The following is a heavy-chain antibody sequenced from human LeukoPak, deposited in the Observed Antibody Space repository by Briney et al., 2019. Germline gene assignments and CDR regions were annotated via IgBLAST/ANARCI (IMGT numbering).Heavy chain of an antibody. Sequence: ASVKVSCKASGYTFTSYDINWVRQATGQGLEWMGWMNPNSGNTGYAQKFQGRVTITRNTSISTAYMELSGLRSDDTAVYYCARAPRGFCSGGSCFDFWGQGTLVTVSS. CDR2: MNPNSGNT. J-gene: IGHJ4*02. V-gene: IGHV1-8*03. D-gene: IGHD2-15*01. CDR3: ARAPRGFCSGGSCFDF. CDR1: GYTFTSYD.